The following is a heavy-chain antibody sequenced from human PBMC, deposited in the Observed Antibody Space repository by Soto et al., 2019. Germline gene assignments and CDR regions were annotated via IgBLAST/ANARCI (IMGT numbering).Heavy chain of an antibody. Sequence: PSETLSLTCAVSGGSISSCGYSWTWIRQPPGRGLEWIGYIYHSGTTYYNPSLKSRVTISVDRSKNQFSLKLTSVTAADTAVYYCARVADDGLRPLPSWGQVTLVPVSS. CDR1: GGSISSCGYS. CDR2: IYHSGTT. J-gene: IGHJ1*01. CDR3: ARVADDGLRPLPS. V-gene: IGHV4-30-2*01. D-gene: IGHD5-12*01.